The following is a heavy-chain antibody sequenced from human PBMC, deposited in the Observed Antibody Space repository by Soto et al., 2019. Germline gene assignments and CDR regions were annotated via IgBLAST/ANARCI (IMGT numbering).Heavy chain of an antibody. Sequence: ESGGGLIQPGGSLSLSCVVSGFTVSSRRKYMSWVRQAPGKGLEWVSVIFDGDNSYYADSVKGRFTISRDNSKNTLYLQMNSLRAEDTDVYYSARGTAEYDSSGYPLSAWGRGPLVTVSS. CDR1: GFTVSSRRKY. V-gene: IGHV3-53*01. CDR3: ARGTAEYDSSGYPLSA. CDR2: IFDGDNS. J-gene: IGHJ1*01. D-gene: IGHD3-22*01.